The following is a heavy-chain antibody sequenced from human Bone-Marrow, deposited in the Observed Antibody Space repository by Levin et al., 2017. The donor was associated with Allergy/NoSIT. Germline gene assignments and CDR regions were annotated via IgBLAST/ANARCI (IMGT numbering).Heavy chain of an antibody. Sequence: GESLKISCAASGFTVSSNYMSWVRQAPGKGLEWVSVIYSGGSTYYADSVKGRFTISRDNSKNTLYLQMNSLRAEDTAVYYCARDTLITMVRGVIITDYYYGMDVWGQGTTVTVSS. J-gene: IGHJ6*02. CDR1: GFTVSSNY. D-gene: IGHD3-10*01. CDR3: ARDTLITMVRGVIITDYYYGMDV. CDR2: IYSGGST. V-gene: IGHV3-53*01.